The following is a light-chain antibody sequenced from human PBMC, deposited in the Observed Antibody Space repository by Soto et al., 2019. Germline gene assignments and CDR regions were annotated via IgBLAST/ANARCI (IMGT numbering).Light chain of an antibody. CDR2: AAT. J-gene: IGKJ2*01. V-gene: IGKV1-39*01. CDR3: QQSYNSPYT. CDR1: QSINNY. Sequence: DIQMTQSPSSLSASLGDRVTITCRASQSINNYLNWYQQEEGKAPKLLIYAATSLQSGVPSRFSGSGSGTEFTLTMSSLQPGDFATYYCQQSYNSPYTFGLGTKLEIK.